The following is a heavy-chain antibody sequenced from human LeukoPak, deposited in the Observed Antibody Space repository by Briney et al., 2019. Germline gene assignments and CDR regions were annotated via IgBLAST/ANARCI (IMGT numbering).Heavy chain of an antibody. Sequence: ASVKVSCKASGYTFTGYYMHWVRQAPGQGLEWMGWINPNSGGTNYAQKSQGRVTMTRDTSISTAYMELSRLRSDDTAVYYCAGASPGCSSTSCIRGAFDIWGQGTMVTVSS. V-gene: IGHV1-2*02. CDR1: GYTFTGYY. CDR2: INPNSGGT. D-gene: IGHD2-2*01. CDR3: AGASPGCSSTSCIRGAFDI. J-gene: IGHJ3*02.